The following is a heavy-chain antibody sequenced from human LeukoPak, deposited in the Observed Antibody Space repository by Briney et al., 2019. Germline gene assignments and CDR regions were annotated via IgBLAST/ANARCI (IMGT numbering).Heavy chain of an antibody. CDR3: ARVARGRDNSGYYWSWFDA. CDR1: GYTFTGYY. J-gene: IGHJ5*02. D-gene: IGHD3-3*01. Sequence: ASVKVSCKASGYTFTGYYIHWVRQTAGQGLECMGWINPNTGGTNYVQKFQGRVTMTRDTSISTAYMELSGLTSDDTAVYYCARVARGRDNSGYYWSWFDAWGQGTLVTVSS. CDR2: INPNTGGT. V-gene: IGHV1-2*02.